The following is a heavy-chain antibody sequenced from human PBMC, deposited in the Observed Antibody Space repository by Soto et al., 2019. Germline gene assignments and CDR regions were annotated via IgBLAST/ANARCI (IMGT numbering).Heavy chain of an antibody. Sequence: EVQLVESGRGLVQLGGSLRLSCAASGFTFSTYWMHWVRQAPGKGPVWVSRIKSDGSGTYYADSVEGRFTISRDNAQNTLYMQMTSVRVEDTAVYYCARGDGDHDDGNRYLGRHWGQGTLVTVSS. D-gene: IGHD3-16*01. V-gene: IGHV3-74*01. CDR1: GFTFSTYW. CDR2: IKSDGSGT. CDR3: ARGDGDHDDGNRYLGRH. J-gene: IGHJ4*02.